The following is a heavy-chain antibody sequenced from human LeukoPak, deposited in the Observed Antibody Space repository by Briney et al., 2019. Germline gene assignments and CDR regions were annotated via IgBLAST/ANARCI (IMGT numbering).Heavy chain of an antibody. CDR3: ARGTYTMTTDAFHI. D-gene: IGHD2-2*02. V-gene: IGHV4-30-4*07. CDR1: GGSISGGGYS. Sequence: PSETLSLTCAISGGSISGGGYSGTWFRRPPGKGLKWIGYIYYTGSTYYNPSLKSRVTISVDTSKNQFSLKLSSVTAADTALYFCARGTYTMTTDAFHIWGQGTMVTVSS. J-gene: IGHJ3*02. CDR2: IYYTGST.